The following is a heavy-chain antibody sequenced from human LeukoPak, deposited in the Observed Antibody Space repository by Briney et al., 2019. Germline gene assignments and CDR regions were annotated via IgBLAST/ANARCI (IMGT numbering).Heavy chain of an antibody. Sequence: TGGSLRLSCAASEFTFSSYSMHWVRQAPGKGLEWVSYISSSSSIKYYADSVKGRFTISRDNAKNSLFLEMNSLRAEDTAVYYCARDLVRSYYYYMDVWGKGTTVTVSS. J-gene: IGHJ6*03. CDR2: ISSSSSIK. CDR3: ARDLVRSYYYYMDV. V-gene: IGHV3-48*01. CDR1: EFTFSSYS. D-gene: IGHD3-10*01.